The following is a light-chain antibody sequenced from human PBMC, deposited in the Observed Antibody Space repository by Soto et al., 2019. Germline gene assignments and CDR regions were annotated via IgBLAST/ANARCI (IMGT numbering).Light chain of an antibody. CDR2: EVT. CDR1: RSDVGGYNF. Sequence: QSALTQPASVSGSPGQSIPISCTGTRSDVGGYNFVSWYQQHPDKAPKLMVYEVTKRPSGVSDRFSGSKSGNTASLTISGLQAEDEADYYCSSYTSRDTRVFGTGTKLTVL. J-gene: IGLJ1*01. CDR3: SSYTSRDTRV. V-gene: IGLV2-14*01.